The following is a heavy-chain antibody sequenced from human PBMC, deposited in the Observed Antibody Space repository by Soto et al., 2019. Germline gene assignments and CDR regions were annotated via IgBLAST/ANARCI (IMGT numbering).Heavy chain of an antibody. CDR3: ARGRSLLLWFGESKAHFDY. CDR1: GDSINSDDW. CDR2: TYHGGNI. Sequence: SEPLSLTCAVSGDSINSDDWWNWVRQPPGKGLEWIGETYHGGNINYNPSLKSRVTISMDKSKNQFSLKLSSVTAADTAVYYCARGRSLLLWFGESKAHFDYWGQGTLVT. D-gene: IGHD3-10*01. V-gene: IGHV4-4*02. J-gene: IGHJ4*02.